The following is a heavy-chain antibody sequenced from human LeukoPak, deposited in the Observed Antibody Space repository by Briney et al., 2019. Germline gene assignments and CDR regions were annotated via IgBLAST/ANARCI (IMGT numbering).Heavy chain of an antibody. CDR2: TYYRSKWYN. J-gene: IGHJ6*04. Sequence: SQTPSLTCAISGDSVSSNSAAWNWIRQSPSRGLEWLGRTYYRSKWYNDYAVSVRSRITINPDTSKNQFSLQLNSVTPEDTAVYYCARARGRYSSSWSGLDVWGKGTTVTVSS. CDR3: ARARGRYSSSWSGLDV. D-gene: IGHD6-13*01. V-gene: IGHV6-1*01. CDR1: GDSVSSNSAA.